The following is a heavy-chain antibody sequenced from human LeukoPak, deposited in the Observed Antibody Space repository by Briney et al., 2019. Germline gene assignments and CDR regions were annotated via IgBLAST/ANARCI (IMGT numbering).Heavy chain of an antibody. CDR2: ISSSSSYI. CDR3: ARESAAAGTY. Sequence: RGSLRLSCAASGFTFSSYSMNWVRQAPGKGLEWVSSISSSSSYIYYADSVKGRFTISRDNAKNSLYLQMNSLRAEDTAVYYCARESAAAGTYWGQGTLVTVSS. D-gene: IGHD6-13*01. V-gene: IGHV3-21*01. J-gene: IGHJ4*02. CDR1: GFTFSSYS.